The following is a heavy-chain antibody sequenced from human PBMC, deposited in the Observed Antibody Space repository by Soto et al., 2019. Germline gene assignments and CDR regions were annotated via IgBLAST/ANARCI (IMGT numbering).Heavy chain of an antibody. J-gene: IGHJ6*03. CDR3: AKDKSTGEYSYYRYMDV. CDR2: ISWNSGQL. D-gene: IGHD4-17*01. V-gene: IGHV3-9*01. CDR1: GFNFENYA. Sequence: EVLLVESGGGLVQPDRPLRLSCEVSGFNFENYAMHWVRQAPGKGLEWVSAISWNSGQLDYAGSVRGRFTISRDNGKNSLYLEMNSLRPDDTALYFCAKDKSTGEYSYYRYMDVWGRGTTVIVSS.